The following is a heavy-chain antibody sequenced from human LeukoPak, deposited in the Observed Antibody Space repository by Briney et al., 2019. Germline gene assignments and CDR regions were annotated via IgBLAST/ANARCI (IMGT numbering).Heavy chain of an antibody. J-gene: IGHJ4*02. CDR1: GDSISSGDYY. Sequence: SETLSLTCTVSGDSISSGDYYWSWIRQPAGKGLEWIGRISSSGSTNYNPSLKSRVTISVKTSKNQFSLKLSSVTAADTAVYYCARVTGYMIEDYFDYWGQGTLVTVSS. CDR3: ARVTGYMIEDYFDY. V-gene: IGHV4-61*02. D-gene: IGHD3-22*01. CDR2: ISSSGST.